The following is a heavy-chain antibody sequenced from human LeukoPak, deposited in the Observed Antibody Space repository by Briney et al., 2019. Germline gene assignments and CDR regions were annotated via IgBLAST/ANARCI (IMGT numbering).Heavy chain of an antibody. CDR3: AGGIGDAPY. V-gene: IGHV1-18*01. J-gene: IGHJ4*02. CDR1: GYTFTSFG. Sequence: GASVKVSCKPSGYTFTSFGLSWVRQAPGQGLEWMGWISVYNDNTNYAQKFQGRVTMTRDTSISTAYMELSRLRSDDTAVYYCAGGIGDAPYWGQGTLVTVSS. D-gene: IGHD3-16*01. CDR2: ISVYNDNT.